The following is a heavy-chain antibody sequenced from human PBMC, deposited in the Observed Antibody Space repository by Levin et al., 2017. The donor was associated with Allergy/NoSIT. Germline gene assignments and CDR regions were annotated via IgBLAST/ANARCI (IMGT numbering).Heavy chain of an antibody. J-gene: IGHJ6*02. V-gene: IGHV1-3*01. Sequence: PRASVKVSCKASGYTFTSYAMHWVRQAPGQRLEWMGWINAGNGNTKYSQKFQGRVTITRDTSASTAYMELSSLRSEDTAVYYCARVLAADSWVYYYGMDGWGQGTTVTVSS. D-gene: IGHD6-13*01. CDR2: INAGNGNT. CDR3: ARVLAADSWVYYYGMDG. CDR1: GYTFTSYA.